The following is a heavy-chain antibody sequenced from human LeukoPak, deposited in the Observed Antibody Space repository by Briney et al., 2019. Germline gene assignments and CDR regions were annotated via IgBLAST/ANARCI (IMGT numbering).Heavy chain of an antibody. CDR3: ARFGSNFDY. J-gene: IGHJ4*02. CDR1: GYNFAIYY. V-gene: IGHV5-51*01. CDR2: IYPGDSDT. D-gene: IGHD3-10*01. Sequence: GESLKISCQGSGYNFAIYYIAWVRQVPGKGLEWMGIIYPGDSDTRYSPSFQGQVTISADKSISTAYLQWSSLKASDTATYYCARFGSNFDYWGQGTLVSVSS.